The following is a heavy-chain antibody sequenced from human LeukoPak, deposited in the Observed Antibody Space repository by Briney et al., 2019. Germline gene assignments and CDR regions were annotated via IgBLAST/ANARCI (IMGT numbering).Heavy chain of an antibody. CDR3: VRMESDYYYYYGMDV. CDR1: GGSFSGYY. V-gene: IGHV4-34*01. D-gene: IGHD3-3*01. J-gene: IGHJ6*02. Sequence: PSETLSLTCAVYGGSFSGYYWSWIRQPPGKGLEWIGEINHSGSTNYNPSLKSRVTISVDTSKNQFSLKLSSVTAADTAVYYCVRMESDYYYYYGMDVWGQGTTVTVSS. CDR2: INHSGST.